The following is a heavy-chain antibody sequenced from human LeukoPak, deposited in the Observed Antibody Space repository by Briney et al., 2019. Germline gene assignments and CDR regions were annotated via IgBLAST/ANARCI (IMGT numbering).Heavy chain of an antibody. D-gene: IGHD3-9*01. V-gene: IGHV3-23*01. Sequence: GGSLRLSCAASGFTFSSYAMSWVRQAPGKGLEWVSAISGSGGSTYYADSVKGRFTISRDNSKNTLYLQMNSLRAEDTAVYYCAKDPRYDILTGYVDYWGQGTLVTVSS. CDR2: ISGSGGST. J-gene: IGHJ4*02. CDR1: GFTFSSYA. CDR3: AKDPRYDILTGYVDY.